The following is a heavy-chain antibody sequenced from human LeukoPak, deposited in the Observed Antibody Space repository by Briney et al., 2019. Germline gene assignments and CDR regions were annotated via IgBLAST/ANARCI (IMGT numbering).Heavy chain of an antibody. CDR3: ARLSTMVRGWGGAGFDP. CDR1: GYSFTSYW. J-gene: IGHJ5*02. CDR2: IDPSDSYT. Sequence: GESLKLSCKGPGYSFTSYWISWVRQMPGKGLEWMGRIDPSDSYTNYSPSFQGHVTISADKSISTAYLQWSSLKASDTAMYYCARLSTMVRGWGGAGFDPWGQGTLVTVSS. V-gene: IGHV5-10-1*01. D-gene: IGHD3-10*01.